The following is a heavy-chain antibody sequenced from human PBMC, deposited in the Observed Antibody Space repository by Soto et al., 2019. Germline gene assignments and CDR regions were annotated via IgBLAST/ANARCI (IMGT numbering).Heavy chain of an antibody. V-gene: IGHV4-59*01. D-gene: IGHD2-2*01. J-gene: IGHJ5*02. Sequence: SETLSLTCTVSGGSISSYYWSWIRQPPGKGLEWIGYIYYSGSTNYNPSLKSRVTISVDTSKNQFSLKLSSVTAADTAVYYCARDVTSNHNCFDPWGHGTLVTVS. CDR3: ARDVTSNHNCFDP. CDR2: IYYSGST. CDR1: GGSISSYY.